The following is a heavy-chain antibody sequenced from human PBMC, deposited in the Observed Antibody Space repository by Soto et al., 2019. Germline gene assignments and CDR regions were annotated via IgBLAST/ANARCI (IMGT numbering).Heavy chain of an antibody. CDR1: GFTVSSNY. J-gene: IGHJ3*02. D-gene: IGHD2-15*01. Sequence: GESLKISCAASGFTVSSNYMSWVRQAPGKGLEWVSVIYSGGSTYYADSVKGRFTISRDNSKNTLYLQMNSLRAEDTAVYYCARDQAAGYDAFDIWGQGTMVTVSS. V-gene: IGHV3-53*01. CDR2: IYSGGST. CDR3: ARDQAAGYDAFDI.